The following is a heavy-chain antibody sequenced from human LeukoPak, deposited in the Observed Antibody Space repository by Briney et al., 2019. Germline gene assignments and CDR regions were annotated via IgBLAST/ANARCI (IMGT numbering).Heavy chain of an antibody. J-gene: IGHJ6*03. D-gene: IGHD3-10*01. Sequence: GGSLRLSCAASGFTFDDYAMHWVRQAPGKGLEWVSGISWNSGSIGYADSVKGRFTISRDNAKNSLYLQMNSLRAEDMALYYCAKEAMVRTYYYCYMDVWGKGTTVTVSS. CDR2: ISWNSGSI. V-gene: IGHV3-9*03. CDR1: GFTFDDYA. CDR3: AKEAMVRTYYYCYMDV.